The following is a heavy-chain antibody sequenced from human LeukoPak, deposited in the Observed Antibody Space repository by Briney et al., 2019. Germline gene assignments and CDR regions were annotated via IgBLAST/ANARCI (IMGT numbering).Heavy chain of an antibody. CDR1: GYTFTSYG. Sequence: SVKVSCKASGYTFTSYGISWVRQAPGQGLEWMGWISAYNGNTNYAQKLQGRVAMTTDTSTSTAYMELRSLRSDDTAVYYCARDGGLVVPAAIDPNWFDPWGQGTLVTVSS. V-gene: IGHV1-18*01. CDR3: ARDGGLVVPAAIDPNWFDP. CDR2: ISAYNGNT. J-gene: IGHJ5*02. D-gene: IGHD2-2*02.